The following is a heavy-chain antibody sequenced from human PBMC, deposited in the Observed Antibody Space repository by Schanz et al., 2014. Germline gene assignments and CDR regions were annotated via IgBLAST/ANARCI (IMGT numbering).Heavy chain of an antibody. CDR3: ARGTPFLCDY. V-gene: IGHV3-21*01. D-gene: IGHD3-16*01. CDR1: GFTFSDYA. Sequence: VQLVESGGGVVQPGRSLRLSCAATGFTFSDYAMSWVRQAPGKGLEWVSSISSTSTYLYYADSVKGRFTISRDSARNSLYLQMSSLRAEDTAVYYCARGTPFLCDYWGQGTLVTVSS. CDR2: ISSTSTYL. J-gene: IGHJ4*02.